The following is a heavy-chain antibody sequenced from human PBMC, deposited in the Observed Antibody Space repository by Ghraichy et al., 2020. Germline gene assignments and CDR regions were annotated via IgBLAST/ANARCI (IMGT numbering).Heavy chain of an antibody. CDR1: GFTLSNYW. V-gene: IGHV3-74*01. J-gene: IGHJ6*02. CDR3: ARRNYYGMDV. Sequence: GGSLRLSCAASGFTLSNYWMHWVRQAPGKGLVWVSRINNDGSGTSYADSVKGRFTISRDNAKNTLYLQMNSLRVEDMAVYCCARRNYYGMDVWGQGTTVTVSS. CDR2: INNDGSGT.